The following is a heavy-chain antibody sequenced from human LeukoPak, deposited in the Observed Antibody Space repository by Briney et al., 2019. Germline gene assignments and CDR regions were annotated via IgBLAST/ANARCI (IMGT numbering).Heavy chain of an antibody. CDR2: ISGTSDYI. CDR1: GFTFSSYS. V-gene: IGHV3-21*06. D-gene: IGHD2-2*01. CDR3: ARREPQGCSGTSCFAGPVGH. J-gene: IGHJ4*02. Sequence: GGSLRLSCAASGFTFSSYSMNWVRQAPGKGLEWVSSISGTSDYIYYADSVKGRFTISRDNGQNSLYLQMNSLRAEDTAVYYCARREPQGCSGTSCFAGPVGHWGQGTLVTVSS.